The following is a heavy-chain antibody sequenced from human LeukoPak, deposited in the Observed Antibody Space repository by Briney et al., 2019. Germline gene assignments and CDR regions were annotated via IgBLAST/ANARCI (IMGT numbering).Heavy chain of an antibody. CDR2: ISSSSSYI. V-gene: IGHV3-21*01. CDR1: GFTFGDFA. J-gene: IGHJ4*02. D-gene: IGHD2-15*01. CDR3: ARDDSDY. Sequence: GGSLRLSCTASGFTFGDFAMSWFRQAPGKGLEWVSSISSSSSYIYYADSVKGRFTISRDNAKNSLYLQMNSLRAEDTAVYYCARDDSDYWGQGTLVTVSS.